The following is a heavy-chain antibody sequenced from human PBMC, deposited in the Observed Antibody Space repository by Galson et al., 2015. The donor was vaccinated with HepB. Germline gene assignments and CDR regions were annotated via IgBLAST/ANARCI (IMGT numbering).Heavy chain of an antibody. V-gene: IGHV3-21*01. D-gene: IGHD1-26*01. CDR2: ISSSSSYI. CDR3: ARDHTPVGATYYYYGMDV. Sequence: SLRLSCAASGFTFSSYSMNWVRQAPGKGLEWVSSISSSSSYIYYADSVKGRFTISRDNAKNSLYLQMNSLRAEDTAVYYCARDHTPVGATYYYYGMDVWGQGTTVTVSS. J-gene: IGHJ6*02. CDR1: GFTFSSYS.